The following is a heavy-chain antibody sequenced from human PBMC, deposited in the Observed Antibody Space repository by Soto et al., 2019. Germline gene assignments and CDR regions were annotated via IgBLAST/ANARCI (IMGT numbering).Heavy chain of an antibody. Sequence: GGSLRLSCAASGFTFSSYSMNWVRQAPGKGLEWVSSISSSSSYIYYADSVKGRFTISRDNAKNSLYLQMNSLRAEDTAVYYCARQDIAAAASWYFDYWGQGTLVTVS. CDR1: GFTFSSYS. D-gene: IGHD6-13*01. CDR3: ARQDIAAAASWYFDY. CDR2: ISSSSSYI. J-gene: IGHJ4*02. V-gene: IGHV3-21*01.